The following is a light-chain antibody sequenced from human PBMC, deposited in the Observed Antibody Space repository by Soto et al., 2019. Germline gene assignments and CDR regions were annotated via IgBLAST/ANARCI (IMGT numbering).Light chain of an antibody. CDR3: QVWNSSSDHWV. CDR1: TIGSKS. V-gene: IGLV3-21*04. J-gene: IGLJ3*02. Sequence: SYELTQSPSVSVAPGKTARITCEGNTIGSKSVHWYQQKPGQAPVLVIYYDSDRPSGIPERFSGSNSGNTATLTISRVEDGDEADYYCQVWNSSSDHWVFGGGTKVTVL. CDR2: YDS.